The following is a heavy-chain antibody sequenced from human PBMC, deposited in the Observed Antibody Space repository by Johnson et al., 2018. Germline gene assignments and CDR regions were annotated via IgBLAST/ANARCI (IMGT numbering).Heavy chain of an antibody. CDR1: GFTFDDYD. V-gene: IGHV3-9*01. Sequence: EVQLVQSGGGLVQXGRSLRLSCAASGFTFDDYDMHWVRQAPGKGLEWVSGISRHSDRIGYADSVKGRFTISRDNAKSSLFYLQMNSLGAEDTALYYCAKDGVLWGSQYFHHWGQGTLVIVSS. J-gene: IGHJ1*01. CDR3: AKDGVLWGSQYFHH. CDR2: ISRHSDRI. D-gene: IGHD2-21*01.